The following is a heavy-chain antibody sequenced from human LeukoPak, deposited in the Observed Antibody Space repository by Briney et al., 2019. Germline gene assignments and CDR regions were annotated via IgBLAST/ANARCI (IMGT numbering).Heavy chain of an antibody. V-gene: IGHV3-74*01. CDR3: AIGGTYGSGS. D-gene: IGHD3-10*01. J-gene: IGHJ4*02. CDR2: IDNDGSTT. Sequence: GGSLRLSCAASGFTFANTWMHWVRQAPGKGQVWVSLIDNDGSTTNYADSVKGRFTISRDNAKNTVYLQMNSLRAEDTAVYYCAIGGTYGSGSWGQGTLVTVSS. CDR1: GFTFANTW.